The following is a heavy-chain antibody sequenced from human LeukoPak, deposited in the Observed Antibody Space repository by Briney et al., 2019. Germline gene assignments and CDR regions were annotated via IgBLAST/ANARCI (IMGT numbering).Heavy chain of an antibody. Sequence: GRSLRLSCAASGFTFSSYGMHWFRQAPDKGLEWVAVISYEGSNKYYADSVKGRFTISRDNSKNTLYLQMNSLRAEDTAVYYCAKDQGDYDFWSGYYNYYYYGMDVWGQGTTVTVSS. CDR3: AKDQGDYDFWSGYYNYYYYGMDV. V-gene: IGHV3-30*18. D-gene: IGHD3-3*01. CDR1: GFTFSSYG. J-gene: IGHJ6*02. CDR2: ISYEGSNK.